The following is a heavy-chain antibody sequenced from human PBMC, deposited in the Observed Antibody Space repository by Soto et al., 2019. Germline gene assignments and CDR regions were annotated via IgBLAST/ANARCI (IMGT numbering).Heavy chain of an antibody. D-gene: IGHD3-10*01. J-gene: IGHJ3*02. CDR3: ARDRVRGIRGAFDI. Sequence: PSETLSLTCTVSGGSISSGGXYWSWIRQHPGKGLEWIGYIYYSGSTYYNPSLKSRVTISVDTSKNQFSLKLSSVTAADTAVYYCARDRVRGIRGAFDIWGQGTMVTVSS. V-gene: IGHV4-31*03. CDR1: GGSISSGGXY. CDR2: IYYSGST.